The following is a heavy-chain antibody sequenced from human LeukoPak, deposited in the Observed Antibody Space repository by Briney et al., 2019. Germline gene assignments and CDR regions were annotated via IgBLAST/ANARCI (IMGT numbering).Heavy chain of an antibody. J-gene: IGHJ6*02. CDR3: ARAYCSGGSCPYGMEV. V-gene: IGHV1-2*02. CDR2: INPNSGGT. D-gene: IGHD2-15*01. Sequence: WMGWINPNSGGTNYAQKFQGRVTMTRDTSISTAYMELSRLRSDDTAVYYCARAYCSGGSCPYGMEVWGQGTTVTVSS.